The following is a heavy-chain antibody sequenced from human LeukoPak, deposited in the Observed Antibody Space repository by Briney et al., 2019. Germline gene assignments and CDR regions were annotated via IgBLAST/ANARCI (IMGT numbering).Heavy chain of an antibody. CDR3: ARAGYSTGWSGGRYYSYGLDV. CDR1: GGSISSGSYY. Sequence: SETLSLTCTVSGGSISSGSYYWGWLRQPPGRGLEWIGYIYDSGSTNYNPSLKSRVTISVDTSKSQFSLKLSSVTAADTAVYYCARAGYSTGWSGGRYYSYGLDVWGQGTTITVSS. CDR2: IYDSGST. D-gene: IGHD6-19*01. J-gene: IGHJ6*02. V-gene: IGHV4-61*01.